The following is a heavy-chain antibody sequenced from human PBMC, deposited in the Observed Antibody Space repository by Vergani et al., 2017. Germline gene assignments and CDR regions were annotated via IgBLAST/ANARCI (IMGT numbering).Heavy chain of an antibody. CDR2: IYYSGRT. V-gene: IGHV4-39*01. D-gene: IGHD4-17*01. CDR3: AGQSTTDDAFDI. CDR1: GGSISNSNYY. J-gene: IGHJ3*02. Sequence: QLQLQESGPGLVKPSETLSLTCTVSGGSISNSNYYWGWIRQPPGKGLEWIGSIYYSGRTYYRPSLKGRVTISVDTSKNQFSLKVSSVTAADTAVYYCAGQSTTDDAFDIWGQGTMVTVSS.